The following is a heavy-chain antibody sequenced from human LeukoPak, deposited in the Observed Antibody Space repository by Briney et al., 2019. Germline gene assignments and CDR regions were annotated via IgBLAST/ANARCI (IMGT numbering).Heavy chain of an antibody. V-gene: IGHV3-33*01. CDR3: AREVADIVVVPAAVGAKAGYYYYGMDV. J-gene: IGHJ6*04. Sequence: PGGSLRLSCAASGFTFSSYGMHWVRQAPGKGLEGVAVICDDGSNKYYADSVKGRFTISRDNSKKTLYLQINSLRAEDTAVYYCAREVADIVVVPAAVGAKAGYYYYGMDVWGKGTTVTVSS. CDR2: ICDDGSNK. D-gene: IGHD2-2*01. CDR1: GFTFSSYG.